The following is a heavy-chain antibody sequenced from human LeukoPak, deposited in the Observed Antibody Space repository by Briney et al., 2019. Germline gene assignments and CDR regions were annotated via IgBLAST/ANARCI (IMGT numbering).Heavy chain of an antibody. J-gene: IGHJ4*02. D-gene: IGHD1-1*01. CDR1: GFTFSNYV. CDR3: AKGLRGTPVDY. CDR2: ISGGGGST. Sequence: GGSLRLCCAASGFTFSNYVMSWVRQAPGKGLEWVSAISGGGGSTYYADSVKGRFTISRNNSKNTLYLQMNSLRAEDTAVYYCAKGLRGTPVDYWGQGTLVTVSS. V-gene: IGHV3-23*01.